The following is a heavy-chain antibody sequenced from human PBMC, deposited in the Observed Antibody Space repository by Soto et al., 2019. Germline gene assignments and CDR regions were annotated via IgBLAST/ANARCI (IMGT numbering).Heavy chain of an antibody. CDR3: ARGSWDDVSGHYYMDV. J-gene: IGHJ6*03. V-gene: IGHV6-1*01. CDR1: GDSVSSNSAG. Sequence: SQTLSLTCAISGDSVSSNSAGWNWVRQTPSRGLEWLGRTYYKSRWFNNYAVSVKSRITINPDTSQKQISLHLDSVTPEDTAVYFCARGSWDDVSGHYYMDVWGKGTTVTVSS. CDR2: TYYKSRWFN. D-gene: IGHD5-12*01.